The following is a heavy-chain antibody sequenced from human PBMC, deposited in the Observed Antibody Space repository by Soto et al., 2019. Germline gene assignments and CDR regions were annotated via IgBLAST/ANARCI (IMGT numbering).Heavy chain of an antibody. V-gene: IGHV3-23*01. Sequence: GGSLRLSCAASGCTFSSYAMSWVRQAPGKGLEWVSAISGSGGSTYYADSVKGRFTISRDNSKNTLYLQMNSLRAEDTAVYYCATVDYYGSGSYYLNYFDYWGQGTLVTVSS. CDR1: GCTFSSYA. CDR2: ISGSGGST. CDR3: ATVDYYGSGSYYLNYFDY. D-gene: IGHD3-10*01. J-gene: IGHJ4*02.